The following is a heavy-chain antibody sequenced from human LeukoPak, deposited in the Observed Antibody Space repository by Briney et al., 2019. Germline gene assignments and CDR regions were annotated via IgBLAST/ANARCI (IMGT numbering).Heavy chain of an antibody. Sequence: PSETLSLTCAVSGYSISGGYYWGWIRQPPGKGLEWIGSIYHSGSTYYNPSLKSRVTISVDTSKNQFSLKLSSVTAADTAVYYCARVKVPAAIPDYWGQGTLVTVSS. V-gene: IGHV4-38-2*01. CDR2: IYHSGST. CDR1: GYSISGGYY. D-gene: IGHD2-2*02. CDR3: ARVKVPAAIPDY. J-gene: IGHJ4*02.